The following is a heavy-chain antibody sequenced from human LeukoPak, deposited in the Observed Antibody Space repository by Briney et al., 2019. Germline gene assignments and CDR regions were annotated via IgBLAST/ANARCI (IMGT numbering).Heavy chain of an antibody. CDR1: GFTFSSYA. J-gene: IGHJ6*02. V-gene: IGHV3-23*01. Sequence: PGGSLRLSCAASGFTFSSYAMSWVRQAPGKGLEWVSGIRGSGGSTYYADSVKGRFTISRDNSKNTLYLQMNSLRAEDTAVYYCAKAISSGWYYYYGMDVWDQGTTVTVSS. CDR3: AKAISSGWYYYYGMDV. D-gene: IGHD6-19*01. CDR2: IRGSGGST.